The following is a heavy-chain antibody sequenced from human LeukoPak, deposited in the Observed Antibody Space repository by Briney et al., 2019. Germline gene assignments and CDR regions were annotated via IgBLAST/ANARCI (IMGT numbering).Heavy chain of an antibody. CDR1: GFTFNNYA. Sequence: GGSLRLSCAASGFTFNNYAMSWVRQAPGKGLEWVSGISGSGANTYHADSVKGRFIISRDNAKNSLYLQMNSLRAEDTAVYYCARDFHAFDIWGQGTMVTVSS. J-gene: IGHJ3*02. CDR3: ARDFHAFDI. CDR2: ISGSGANT. V-gene: IGHV3-23*01.